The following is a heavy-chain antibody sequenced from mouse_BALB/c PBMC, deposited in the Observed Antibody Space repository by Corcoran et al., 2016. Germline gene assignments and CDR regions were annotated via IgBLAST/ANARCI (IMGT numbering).Heavy chain of an antibody. CDR1: GYTFTNYG. V-gene: IGHV9-1*02. Sequence: QIQLVQSGPELKKPGETVKISCKASGYTFTNYGMNWVKQAPGKGLKWMGWINTYTGEPTYVDDFKGRFAFSLETSASTAYLQINNLKNEDMATYFCAREGEQLVLHWFVYWGQGTLVTVSA. D-gene: IGHD3-1*01. J-gene: IGHJ3*01. CDR3: AREGEQLVLHWFVY. CDR2: INTYTGEP.